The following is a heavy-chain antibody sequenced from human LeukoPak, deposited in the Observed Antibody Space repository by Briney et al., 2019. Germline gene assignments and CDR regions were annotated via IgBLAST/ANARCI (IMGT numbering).Heavy chain of an antibody. CDR1: GYTFTGYY. V-gene: IGHV1-2*02. Sequence: GASVKVSCKASGYTFTGYYMHWVRQAPGQGLEWMGWINPNSGGTNYAQKFQGRVTMTRDTSISTAYMELSRLRSDDMAVYYCARQGVPLGYCSSTSCFDYMDVWGKGTTVTVSS. D-gene: IGHD2-2*01. CDR2: INPNSGGT. CDR3: ARQGVPLGYCSSTSCFDYMDV. J-gene: IGHJ6*03.